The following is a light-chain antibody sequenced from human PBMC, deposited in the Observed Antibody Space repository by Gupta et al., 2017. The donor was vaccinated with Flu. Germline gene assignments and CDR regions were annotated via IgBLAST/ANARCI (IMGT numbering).Light chain of an antibody. Sequence: DIQLTQSPSSLSASVGDRVTITCQASQDIDNYLNWYQQKPGKAPKLLIYDVAYLKAGVPSRFSGSGSGTVFSFTISSLQPEDIATYYCQQSDDLPLTFGGGTTVEIK. J-gene: IGKJ4*01. CDR2: DVA. CDR3: QQSDDLPLT. CDR1: QDIDNY. V-gene: IGKV1-33*01.